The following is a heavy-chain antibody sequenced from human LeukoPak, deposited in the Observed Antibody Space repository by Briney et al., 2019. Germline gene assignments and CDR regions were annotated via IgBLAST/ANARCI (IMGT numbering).Heavy chain of an antibody. J-gene: IGHJ4*02. CDR1: GFTFSSYG. CDR3: AGYCSSASCYDLGDY. V-gene: IGHV3-30*02. Sequence: GGSLRLSCAASGFTFSSYGMHWVRQAPGKGLEWVAFIRYDGSNKYYADSVKGRFTISRDNSKNTLYLQMNSLRAEDTAVYYCAGYCSSASCYDLGDYWGQGTLVTVSS. D-gene: IGHD2-2*01. CDR2: IRYDGSNK.